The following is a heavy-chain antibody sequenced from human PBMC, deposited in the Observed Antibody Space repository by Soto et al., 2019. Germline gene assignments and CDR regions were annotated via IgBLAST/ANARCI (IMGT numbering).Heavy chain of an antibody. J-gene: IGHJ4*02. Sequence: GGSLRLSCAASGFTFNTYWMHWVRQAPGKGLVWVSRISGDGSSTSYADSVKGRFTIFRDNAKNTVYLQMNSLRAEDTAVYYCARAQAVAGTGGYYWGQGTVVTVPQ. D-gene: IGHD6-19*01. CDR1: GFTFNTYW. CDR2: ISGDGSST. CDR3: ARAQAVAGTGGYY. V-gene: IGHV3-74*01.